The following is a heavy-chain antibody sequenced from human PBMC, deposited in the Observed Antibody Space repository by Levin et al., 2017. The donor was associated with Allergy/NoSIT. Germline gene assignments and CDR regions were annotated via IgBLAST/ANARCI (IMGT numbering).Heavy chain of an antibody. D-gene: IGHD2-2*01. CDR2: ISSNGGST. CDR3: VRHCSSTSCLDY. Sequence: GESLKISCSASGFTFSSYAMHWVRQAPGKGLEYVSAISSNGGSTYYADSVKGRFTISRDNSKNTLYLQMSSLRAEDTAVYYCVRHCSSTSCLDYWGQGTLVTVSS. J-gene: IGHJ4*02. V-gene: IGHV3-64D*06. CDR1: GFTFSSYA.